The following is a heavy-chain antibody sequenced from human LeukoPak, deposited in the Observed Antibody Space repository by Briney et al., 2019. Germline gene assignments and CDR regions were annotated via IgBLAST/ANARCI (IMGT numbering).Heavy chain of an antibody. D-gene: IGHD3-22*01. CDR2: ISAYNGNT. J-gene: IGHJ4*02. CDR1: GYTFTSYG. CDR3: AGDYDSSGYCDY. Sequence: ASVKVSCKASGYTFTSYGISWVRQPPGQGLEWMGWISAYNGNTKYAQKLQGRVTMTTDTATSTAYMQLRSLRSDDAAVYYCAGDYDSSGYCDYWGQGTLVTVSS. V-gene: IGHV1-18*01.